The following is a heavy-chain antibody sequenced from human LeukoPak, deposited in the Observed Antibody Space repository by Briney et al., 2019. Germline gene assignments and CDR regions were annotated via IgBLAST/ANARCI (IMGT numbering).Heavy chain of an antibody. CDR1: DGSIASSSYH. Sequence: SETLSLTCTVSDGSIASSSYHWGWIRQPPGKGLEWIGAFYYTGTTYYNPSLKSRVTISVDTSKNQFFLRLSSVTAADTAVYYCARPRGYSYGQGEIRGIDYWGQGTLVTVSS. D-gene: IGHD5-18*01. V-gene: IGHV4-39*01. J-gene: IGHJ4*02. CDR3: ARPRGYSYGQGEIRGIDY. CDR2: FYYTGTT.